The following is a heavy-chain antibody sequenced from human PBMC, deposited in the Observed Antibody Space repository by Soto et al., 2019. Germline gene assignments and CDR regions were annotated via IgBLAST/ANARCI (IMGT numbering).Heavy chain of an antibody. V-gene: IGHV4-31*03. CDR3: ARDSPYDFWSGYTNAFDI. J-gene: IGHJ3*02. Sequence: QVQLQESGPGLVKPSQTLSLTCTVSGGSISSRGYYWSWIRQHPGKGLEWIGYIYYSGSTYYNPSLKSRVTISVDTSENQSSLKLSSVTAADTAVYYCARDSPYDFWSGYTNAFDIWGQGTMVTVSS. CDR2: IYYSGST. CDR1: GGSISSRGYY. D-gene: IGHD3-3*01.